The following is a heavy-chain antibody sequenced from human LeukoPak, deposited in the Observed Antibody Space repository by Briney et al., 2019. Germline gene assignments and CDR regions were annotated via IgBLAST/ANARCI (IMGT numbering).Heavy chain of an antibody. CDR1: GYSFTSYW. V-gene: IGHV5-10-1*01. Sequence: GESLQISCKGSGYSFTSYWISWVRQMPGKGLEWMGRIDPSDSYTNYSPSFQGHVTISADKSISTAYLQWSSLKASDTAMYYCARPPRYCSSTSCPLDYWGQGTLSPSPQ. J-gene: IGHJ4*02. CDR3: ARPPRYCSSTSCPLDY. CDR2: IDPSDSYT. D-gene: IGHD2-2*01.